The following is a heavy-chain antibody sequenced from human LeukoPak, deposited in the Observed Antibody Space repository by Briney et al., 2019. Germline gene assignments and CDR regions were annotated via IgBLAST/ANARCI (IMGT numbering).Heavy chain of an antibody. V-gene: IGHV4-59*08. D-gene: IGHD2-15*01. Sequence: SETLSLTCAVSGDGISDIYWSWIRQPPGKGLEWIGFIHISGNTYYIPSLKSRVTMSVDTSKNQFSLKLSSVTAADTAVYYCAKLVYSLDGSGHNWFDPWGQGALVTVSS. CDR2: IHISGNT. J-gene: IGHJ5*02. CDR3: AKLVYSLDGSGHNWFDP. CDR1: GDGISDIY.